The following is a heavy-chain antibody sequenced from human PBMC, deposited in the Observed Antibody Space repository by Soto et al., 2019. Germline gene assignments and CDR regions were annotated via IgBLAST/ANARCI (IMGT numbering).Heavy chain of an antibody. D-gene: IGHD3-9*01. J-gene: IGHJ5*02. CDR3: ARFSGLNGILTGYNEDWFDP. Sequence: GESLKISCKGSGYSFTSYWIGWVRQMPGKGLEWMGIIYPGDSDTRYSPSFQGQVTISADKSISTAYLQWSSLKASDTAMYYCARFSGLNGILTGYNEDWFDPWGQGTLVTVSS. V-gene: IGHV5-51*01. CDR2: IYPGDSDT. CDR1: GYSFTSYW.